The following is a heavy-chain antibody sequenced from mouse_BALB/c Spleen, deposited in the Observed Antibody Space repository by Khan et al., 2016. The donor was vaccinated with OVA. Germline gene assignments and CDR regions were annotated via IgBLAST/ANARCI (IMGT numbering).Heavy chain of an antibody. D-gene: IGHD3-1*01. CDR3: ARGGSSGPAWFAY. J-gene: IGHJ3*01. Sequence: EVQLQESGPGLVKPSQSLSLTCSVTDYSITSGYFWNWIRQFPGNKLEWMGYIRYDGNSNYNPSLKNRISITRDTSKNPFFLKLNSVTPEDTATYYCARGGSSGPAWFAYWGQGTLVTVSA. V-gene: IGHV3-6*02. CDR1: DYSITSGYF. CDR2: IRYDGNS.